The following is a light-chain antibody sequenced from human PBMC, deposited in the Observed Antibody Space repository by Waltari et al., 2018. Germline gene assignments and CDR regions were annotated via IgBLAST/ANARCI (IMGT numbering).Light chain of an antibody. CDR3: AAWDDRLRGRV. CDR1: SSNIGINY. J-gene: IGLJ3*02. CDR2: RDN. Sequence: QSVLTQPPSASGTPGQRVTISCSGSSSNIGINYVYWYQHFPGSAPKLLIYRDNQRPSGVPDRFSGSKSGSSASLAISGPRSEEEGDYYCAAWDDRLRGRVFGGGTKLTVL. V-gene: IGLV1-47*01.